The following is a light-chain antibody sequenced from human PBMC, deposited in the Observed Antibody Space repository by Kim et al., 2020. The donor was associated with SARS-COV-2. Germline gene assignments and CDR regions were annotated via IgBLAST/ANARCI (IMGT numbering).Light chain of an antibody. V-gene: IGKV3-15*01. CDR1: QSVSSY. J-gene: IGKJ5*01. Sequence: VSPGESATLSCRASQSVSSYLAWYQQKPGQAPRLLIYGASTRATGIPARFSGSGSGTEFTLTINSLQSEDFAVYYCQKYDNWPITFGQGTRLEIK. CDR3: QKYDNWPIT. CDR2: GAS.